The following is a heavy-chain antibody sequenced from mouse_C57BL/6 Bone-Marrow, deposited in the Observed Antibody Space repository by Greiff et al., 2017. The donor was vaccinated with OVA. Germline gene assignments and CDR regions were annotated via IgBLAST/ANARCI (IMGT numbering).Heavy chain of an antibody. CDR1: GYTFTSYW. CDR3: ARWDYDTWFAY. Sequence: QVQLQQPGAELVRPGSSVKLSCKASGYTFTSYWMHWVKQRPIQGLEWIGNIDPYDSETHYNQKFKDKATLTVDKSSSTAYMQLSSLTSEDSAVYYCARWDYDTWFAYWGQGTLVTVSA. D-gene: IGHD2-4*01. J-gene: IGHJ3*01. V-gene: IGHV1-52*01. CDR2: IDPYDSET.